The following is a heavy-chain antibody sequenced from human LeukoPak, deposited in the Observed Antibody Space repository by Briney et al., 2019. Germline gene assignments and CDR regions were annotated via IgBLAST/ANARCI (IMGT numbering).Heavy chain of an antibody. V-gene: IGHV3-53*01. CDR1: GFTVSSNY. D-gene: IGHD3/OR15-3a*01. Sequence: GRSLRLSCAASGFTVSSNYMTWVRQAPGKGLEWVSVIYSGGNTYYADSVKGRFTISRDNSKNTLYLQMNSLRAEDTTVYYCARGYPGLAPWGQGTLVTVSS. CDR3: ARGYPGLAP. J-gene: IGHJ5*02. CDR2: IYSGGNT.